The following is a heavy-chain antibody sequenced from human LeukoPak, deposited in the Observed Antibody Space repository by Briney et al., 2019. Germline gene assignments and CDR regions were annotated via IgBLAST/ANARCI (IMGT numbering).Heavy chain of an antibody. D-gene: IGHD2-15*01. CDR3: ARDLRLAAASFYGMDV. CDR2: IYTSGST. J-gene: IGHJ6*02. V-gene: IGHV4-4*07. CDR1: GGSISSYY. Sequence: PSETLSLTCTVSGGSISSYYWSWIQQPAGKGLEWIGRIYTSGSTNYNPSLKSRVTMSVDTSKNQFSLKLSSVAAADTAVYYCARDLRLAAASFYGMDVWGQGTTVTVSS.